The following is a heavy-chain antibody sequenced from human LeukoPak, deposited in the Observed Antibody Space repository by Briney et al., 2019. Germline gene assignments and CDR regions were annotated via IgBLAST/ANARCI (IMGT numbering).Heavy chain of an antibody. Sequence: PGGSLRLSCAASGFTFSSYGMHWVRQAPGKGLEWVAFIRYDGSNKYYADSVKGRFTISRDNSKNTLYLQMNSLGAEDTAVYYCAKGRTTVTYYYYYYMDVWGKGTTVTISS. J-gene: IGHJ6*03. D-gene: IGHD4-17*01. V-gene: IGHV3-30*02. CDR1: GFTFSSYG. CDR3: AKGRTTVTYYYYYYMDV. CDR2: IRYDGSNK.